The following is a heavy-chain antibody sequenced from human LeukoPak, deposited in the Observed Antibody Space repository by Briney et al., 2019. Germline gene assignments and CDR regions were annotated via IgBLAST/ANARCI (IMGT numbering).Heavy chain of an antibody. D-gene: IGHD4-23*01. CDR1: GFTFSSYG. CDR2: ISYDGSNK. J-gene: IGHJ4*02. V-gene: IGHV3-30*18. Sequence: GGSLRLSCAAFGFTFSSYGMHWVRQAPGKGLEWVAVISYDGSNKYYADSVKGRFTISRDNSKNTLYLQMNSLRAEDTAVYYCAKSDYGGNSDYWGQGTLVTVSS. CDR3: AKSDYGGNSDY.